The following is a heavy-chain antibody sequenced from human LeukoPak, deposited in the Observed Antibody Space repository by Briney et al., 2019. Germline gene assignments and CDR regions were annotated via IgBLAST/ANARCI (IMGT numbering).Heavy chain of an antibody. D-gene: IGHD3-16*02. CDR3: ARGYTRTYYDYVWGSYRWHYFDY. J-gene: IGHJ4*02. V-gene: IGHV4-34*01. CDR1: GGSFSGYY. CDR2: IYHGRST. Sequence: PSETLSLTCAVYGGSFSGYYWSWIRQPPGKGLEWIGEIYHGRSTNYNPSLKNRVTISVDTYKNQFSLKLTSVTAADTAVYYCARGYTRTYYDYVWGSYRWHYFDYWGQGTLVTVSS.